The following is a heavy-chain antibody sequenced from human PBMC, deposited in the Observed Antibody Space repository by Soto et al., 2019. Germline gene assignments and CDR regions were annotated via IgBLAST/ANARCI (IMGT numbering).Heavy chain of an antibody. J-gene: IGHJ4*02. D-gene: IGHD2-8*01. CDR2: TYYRSKWYN. CDR3: ARVRFRYCTNGVCPGLDY. V-gene: IGHV6-1*01. CDR1: GDSVSSNSAA. Sequence: PSQTLSLTCAISGDSVSSNSAAWNWIRQSPSRGHEWLGRTYYRSKWYNDYAVSVKSRITISPDTSKNQFSLQLNSVTPEDTAVYYCARVRFRYCTNGVCPGLDYWGQGTLVTVSS.